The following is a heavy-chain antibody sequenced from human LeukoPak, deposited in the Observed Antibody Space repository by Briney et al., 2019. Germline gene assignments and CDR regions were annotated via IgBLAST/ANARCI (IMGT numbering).Heavy chain of an antibody. CDR3: ARDQGSGWSTYFDY. Sequence: SVKVSCKASGYTFTGYYMHWVRQAPGQGLEWMGWIIPIFGTANYAQKFQGRVTITADESTSTAYMELSSLRSEDTAVYYCARDQGSGWSTYFDYWGQGTLVTVSS. CDR2: IIPIFGTA. V-gene: IGHV1-69*13. J-gene: IGHJ4*02. D-gene: IGHD6-19*01. CDR1: GYTFTGYY.